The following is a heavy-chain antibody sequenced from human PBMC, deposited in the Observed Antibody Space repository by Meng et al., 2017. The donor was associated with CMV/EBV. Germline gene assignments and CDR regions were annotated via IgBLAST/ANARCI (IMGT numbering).Heavy chain of an antibody. Sequence: GGSLRLSCAASGFTFSSYWMSWVRQAPGKGLEWVANIKQDGSEKYYVDSVKGRFTLSRDNANNSLYLQMNSLRAEDTAVYYCARDKKTKYYYYGMDVWGQGTTVTVSS. CDR3: ARDKKTKYYYYGMDV. D-gene: IGHD2-8*01. CDR2: IKQDGSEK. V-gene: IGHV3-7*01. J-gene: IGHJ6*02. CDR1: GFTFSSYW.